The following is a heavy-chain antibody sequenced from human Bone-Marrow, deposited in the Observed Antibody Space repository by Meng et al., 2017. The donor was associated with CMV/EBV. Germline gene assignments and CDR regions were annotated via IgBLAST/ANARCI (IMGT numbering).Heavy chain of an antibody. Sequence: LSLTCAASGFTFSSYGMHWVRQAPGKGLEWVAFIRYDGSNKYYADSVKGRFTISRDNSKNTLYLQMNSLRADDTAVYYCVREGTSPRTFDYWGQGALVTVSS. CDR3: VREGTSPRTFDY. J-gene: IGHJ4*02. CDR1: GFTFSSYG. D-gene: IGHD1-7*01. V-gene: IGHV3-30*02. CDR2: IRYDGSNK.